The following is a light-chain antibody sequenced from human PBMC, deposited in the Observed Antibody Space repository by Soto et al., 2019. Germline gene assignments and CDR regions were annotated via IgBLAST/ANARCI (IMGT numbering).Light chain of an antibody. CDR2: RSS. J-gene: IGKJ2*01. CDR1: QSVLYSSNNKNY. Sequence: DIVMTQSPDSLAVSLGERATINCKSSQSVLYSSNNKNYLAWYQQKPGQPPKLLFSRSSTRESGVPDRFSGSGSGTDFTLAISGLQAEDVAVYYCQQYYSNPRTFGQGTKLEIK. V-gene: IGKV4-1*01. CDR3: QQYYSNPRT.